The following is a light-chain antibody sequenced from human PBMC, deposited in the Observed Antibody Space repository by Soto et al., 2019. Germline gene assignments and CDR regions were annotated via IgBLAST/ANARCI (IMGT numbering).Light chain of an antibody. CDR3: QQYDGYPWT. CDR1: QSISSY. CDR2: KAS. J-gene: IGKJ1*01. V-gene: IGKV1-5*03. Sequence: DIQMTQSPSTLSASVRDRVSITCRASQSISSYLAWYQQKPGKAPKLLIYKASTLESGVPSRFSGSGSGTEFSLTISSLQPDDFATDYCQQYDGYPWTFGQGTKVEI.